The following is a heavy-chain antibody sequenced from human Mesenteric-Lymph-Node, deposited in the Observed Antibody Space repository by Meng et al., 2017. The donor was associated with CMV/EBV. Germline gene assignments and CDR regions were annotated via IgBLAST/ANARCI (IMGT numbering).Heavy chain of an antibody. J-gene: IGHJ4*02. CDR2: IYHNGGT. CDR3: ARSGAPGYFYLDY. CDR1: GGSISSSNW. V-gene: IGHV4-4*02. Sequence: CAVSGGSISSSNWWTWVRQSPGKGLEWLGEIYHNGGTNYNPSIKSRLTMSIDESKSQFSLKLTSVTAADTAVYYCARSGAPGYFYLDYWGLGTLVTVSS. D-gene: IGHD3-9*01.